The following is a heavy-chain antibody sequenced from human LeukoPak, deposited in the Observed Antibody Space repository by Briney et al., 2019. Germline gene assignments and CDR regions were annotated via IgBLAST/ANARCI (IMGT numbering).Heavy chain of an antibody. CDR2: ISYDGSNK. CDR3: AKDQDSYGYDY. CDR1: GFTFSSYG. J-gene: IGHJ4*02. Sequence: GRSPRLSCAASGFTFSSYGMHWVRQAPGKGLEWGAVISYDGSNKYYADSVKGRFTISRDNSKNTLYLQMNSLRAEDTAVYYCAKDQDSYGYDYWGQGTLVTVSS. D-gene: IGHD5-18*01. V-gene: IGHV3-30*18.